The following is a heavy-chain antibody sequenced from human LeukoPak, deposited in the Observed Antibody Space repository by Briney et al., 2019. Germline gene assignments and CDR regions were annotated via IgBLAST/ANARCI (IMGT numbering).Heavy chain of an antibody. Sequence: GGSLRLSCAASGFTFSSYAMNWVRQAPGQGLEWVSSISGSGGNTNYAGSVKGRFTISRDNSKNTLDLQMNSLRAEDTAVYYCARVAVPSTWWFDPWGQGTQVTVSS. J-gene: IGHJ5*02. CDR2: ISGSGGNT. CDR1: GFTFSSYA. V-gene: IGHV3-23*01. CDR3: ARVAVPSTWWFDP. D-gene: IGHD6-19*01.